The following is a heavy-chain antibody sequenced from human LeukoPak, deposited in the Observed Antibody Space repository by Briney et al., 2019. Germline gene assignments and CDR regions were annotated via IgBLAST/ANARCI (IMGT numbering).Heavy chain of an antibody. V-gene: IGHV3-23*01. CDR1: GFTFTTYA. Sequence: PGGSLRLSCAASGFTFTTYAMSWVRQAPGKGLEWVSSISGTGGSKYYADSVKGRFTISRDNSKNTLYMQMNSLRSEDTAVYYCARDDSSGPQVYWGQGTLVTVSS. J-gene: IGHJ4*02. D-gene: IGHD3-22*01. CDR2: ISGTGGSK. CDR3: ARDDSSGPQVY.